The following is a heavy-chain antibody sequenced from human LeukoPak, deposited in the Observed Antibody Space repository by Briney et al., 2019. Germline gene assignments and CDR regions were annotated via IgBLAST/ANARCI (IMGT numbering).Heavy chain of an antibody. CDR3: ASEDY. CDR2: ICSGGSTI. J-gene: IGHJ4*02. Sequence: GGSLRLSCAASGFILRSSAMYWVCQAPRKGLEWVSYICSGGSTIYYADSVKGRFTISRDNAKNPLYLQMNSLRAEDRAVYYCASEDYWGQGTLVTVSS. V-gene: IGHV3-48*03. CDR1: GFILRSSA.